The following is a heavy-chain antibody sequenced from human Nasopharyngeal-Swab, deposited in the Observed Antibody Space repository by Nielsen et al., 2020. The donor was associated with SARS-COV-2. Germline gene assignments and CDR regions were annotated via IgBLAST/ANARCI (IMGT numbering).Heavy chain of an antibody. V-gene: IGHV3-30-3*01. D-gene: IGHD1-26*01. Sequence: GESLKISCAASGFTFSSYAMHWVRQAPGKGLEWVAIISYDGSNKYYADSVKGRFTISRDNSKNTLYLQMNSLRAEDTAVYYCARDSIGIVGAPGDYWGQGTLVTVSS. J-gene: IGHJ4*02. CDR2: ISYDGSNK. CDR1: GFTFSSYA. CDR3: ARDSIGIVGAPGDY.